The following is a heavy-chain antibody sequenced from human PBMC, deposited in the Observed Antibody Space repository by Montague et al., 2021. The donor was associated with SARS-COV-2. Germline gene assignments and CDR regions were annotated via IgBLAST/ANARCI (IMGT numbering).Heavy chain of an antibody. V-gene: IGHV4-59*01. CDR1: GASIRGNP. CDR3: ARGSLYSGIDTNYFDY. Sequence: SETLSLTCGVFGASIRGNPWSWLRKPPGKGLEWIGDVRDTGTTNYNPSVRSRANIFVDTSRAQFSLTLTSVNAADTAVYYCARGSLYSGIDTNYFDYWGQGTLVAVSS. D-gene: IGHD5-12*01. CDR2: VRDTGTT. J-gene: IGHJ4*02.